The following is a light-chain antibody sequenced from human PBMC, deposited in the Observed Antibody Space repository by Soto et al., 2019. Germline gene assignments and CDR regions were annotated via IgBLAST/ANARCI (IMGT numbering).Light chain of an antibody. CDR1: QSLRHGDGDDS. Sequence: EIVMTQSPLYLPVTPGEPASISCRSSQSLRHGDGDDSLDWYLQKPGQSPQLLIYLASTRASGVTDRFRGSGTGTEFTLTISRLEAYDVGIYYCMQALQTPFTFGPGTKVDVK. J-gene: IGKJ3*01. CDR3: MQALQTPFT. CDR2: LAS. V-gene: IGKV2-28*01.